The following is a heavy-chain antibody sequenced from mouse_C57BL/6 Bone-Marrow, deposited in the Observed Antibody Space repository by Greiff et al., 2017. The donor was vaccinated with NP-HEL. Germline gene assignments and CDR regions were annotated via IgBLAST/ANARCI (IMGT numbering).Heavy chain of an antibody. V-gene: IGHV1-39*01. CDR1: GYSFTDYN. J-gene: IGHJ4*01. Sequence: EVKLMESGPELVKPGASVKISCKASGYSFTDYNMNWVKQSNGKSLEWIGVINPNYGTTSYNQKFKGKATLTVDQSSSTAYMQLNSLTSEDSAVYYCARFYGNHPIYAMDYWGQGTSVTVSS. CDR3: ARFYGNHPIYAMDY. CDR2: INPNYGTT. D-gene: IGHD2-1*01.